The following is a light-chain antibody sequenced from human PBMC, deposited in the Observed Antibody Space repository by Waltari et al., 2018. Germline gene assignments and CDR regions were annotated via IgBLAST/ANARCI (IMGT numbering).Light chain of an antibody. Sequence: EIVLTQSPATLSLSPGQRGTLSCRASQSVGGNLAWYQQKPGQAPRLLIYDASNRATGIPARFSGSGSGTDFTLTISSLEPEDFAVYYCQQRRTLPSITFGQGTRLDI. V-gene: IGKV3-11*01. CDR2: DAS. CDR3: QQRRTLPSIT. CDR1: QSVGGN. J-gene: IGKJ5*01.